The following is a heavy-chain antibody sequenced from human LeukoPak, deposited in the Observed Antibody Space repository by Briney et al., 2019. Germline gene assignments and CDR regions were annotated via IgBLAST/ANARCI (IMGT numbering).Heavy chain of an antibody. CDR2: ISWNSGSI. Sequence: PGRSLRLSCAASGFTFDDYAMHWVRQAPGKGLEWVSGISWNSGSIGYADSVKGRFTISRDNAKNSLYLQMNSLRAEDTALYYCAKAGYSSGRSRFDYWGQGTLVTVSS. V-gene: IGHV3-9*01. CDR3: AKAGYSSGRSRFDY. D-gene: IGHD6-19*01. J-gene: IGHJ4*02. CDR1: GFTFDDYA.